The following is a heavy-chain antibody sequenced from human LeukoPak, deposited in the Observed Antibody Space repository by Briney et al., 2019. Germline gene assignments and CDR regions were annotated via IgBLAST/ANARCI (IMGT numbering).Heavy chain of an antibody. D-gene: IGHD2-15*01. J-gene: IGHJ4*02. CDR1: GYSFTSYW. CDR3: ARFRGAGIVVVVADNYFDY. CDR2: IYPGDSDT. V-gene: IGHV5-51*01. Sequence: GESLKISCKGSGYSFTSYWIAWVRQMPGKGLEWMGIIYPGDSDTRYSPSFQGQVTISADKSISTAYLQWSSLKASDTAMYYCARFRGAGIVVVVADNYFDYWGQGTLVTVSS.